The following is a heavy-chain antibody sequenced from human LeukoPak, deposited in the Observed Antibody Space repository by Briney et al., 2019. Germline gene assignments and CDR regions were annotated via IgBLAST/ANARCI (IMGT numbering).Heavy chain of an antibody. D-gene: IGHD6-13*01. CDR1: GFTFSDYY. Sequence: PGGSLRLSCAASGFTFSDYYIDWVRQAPGKGLEWVGRATDKANSYITEYAASVRGRFTISRDDSNNSVFLQMNSLKTEDTAVYYCTREAPGGTGRDYWGQGTLVTVSS. CDR3: TREAPGGTGRDY. V-gene: IGHV3-72*01. CDR2: ATDKANSYIT. J-gene: IGHJ4*02.